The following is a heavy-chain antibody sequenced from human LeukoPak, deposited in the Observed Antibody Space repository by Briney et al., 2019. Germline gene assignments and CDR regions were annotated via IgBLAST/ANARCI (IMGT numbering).Heavy chain of an antibody. Sequence: PGGSLRLSCAASGFTFDDYAMHWVRQAPGKGLEWVSLISGDGGSTYYADSVKGRFTISRDNSKNSLYLQMNSLRTEDTALYYCSSMIVVVITSRKAFDTWGQGTMVTVSS. D-gene: IGHD3-22*01. J-gene: IGHJ3*02. CDR1: GFTFDDYA. CDR2: ISGDGGST. CDR3: SSMIVVVITSRKAFDT. V-gene: IGHV3-43*02.